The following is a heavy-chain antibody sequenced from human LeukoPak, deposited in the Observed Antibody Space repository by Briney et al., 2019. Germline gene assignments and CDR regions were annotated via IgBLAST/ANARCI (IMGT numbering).Heavy chain of an antibody. CDR3: AREDYDFWSGYSVNWFDP. CDR2: IIPIFGTA. CDR1: GGTFISYA. J-gene: IGHJ5*02. V-gene: IGHV1-69*05. D-gene: IGHD3-3*01. Sequence: SVKVSCKASGGTFISYAISWVRQAHGQGLEWMGRIIPIFGTANYAQKFQGRVAITTDDSTSTAYMELSSLRSEDTAVYYCAREDYDFWSGYSVNWFDPWGQGTLVTVSS.